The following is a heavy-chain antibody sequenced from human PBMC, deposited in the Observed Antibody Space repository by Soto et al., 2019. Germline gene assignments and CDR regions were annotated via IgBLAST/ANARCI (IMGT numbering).Heavy chain of an antibody. CDR3: ANIVITGTLDAFDI. Sequence: GGSLRLSCAASGFTFSSYGMHWVRQAPGKGLEWVAVISYDGSNKYYADSVKGRFTISRDNSKNTLYLQMNSLRAEDTAVYYCANIVITGTLDAFDIWGQGTMVTVSS. CDR1: GFTFSSYG. J-gene: IGHJ3*02. V-gene: IGHV3-30*18. CDR2: ISYDGSNK. D-gene: IGHD1-20*01.